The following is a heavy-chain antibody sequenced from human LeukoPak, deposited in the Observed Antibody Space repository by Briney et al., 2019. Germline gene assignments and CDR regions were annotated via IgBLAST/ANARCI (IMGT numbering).Heavy chain of an antibody. Sequence: SETLSLTCTVSGGSISSYYWSWIRQPPGKGLEWIGYIYYSGSTNYNPSLQSRVTISVDTSKNQFSLKLSSVTAADTAVYYCARATYSSGWGASDYWGQGTLVTVSS. CDR1: GGSISSYY. J-gene: IGHJ4*02. V-gene: IGHV4-59*01. CDR3: ARATYSSGWGASDY. D-gene: IGHD6-19*01. CDR2: IYYSGST.